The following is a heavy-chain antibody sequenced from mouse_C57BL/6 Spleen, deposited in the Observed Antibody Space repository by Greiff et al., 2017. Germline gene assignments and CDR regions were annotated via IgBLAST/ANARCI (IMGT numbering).Heavy chain of an antibody. Sequence: VKLVESGAELVKPGASVKLSCKASGYTFTEYTIHWVKQRSGQGLEWIGWFYPGSGSIKYNEKFKDKATLTADKSSSTVYMELSRLTSEDSAVYFCARHEAASLYYGNYDYWGQGTTLTVSS. V-gene: IGHV1-62-2*01. CDR2: FYPGSGSI. D-gene: IGHD2-1*01. CDR1: GYTFTEYT. J-gene: IGHJ2*01. CDR3: ARHEAASLYYGNYDY.